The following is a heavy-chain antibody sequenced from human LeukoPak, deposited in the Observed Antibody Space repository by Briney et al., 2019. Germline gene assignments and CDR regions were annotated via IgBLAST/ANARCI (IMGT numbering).Heavy chain of an antibody. Sequence: PGGSLRLSCAAAGFTFSHYGMSWVRQAPGKGLEWVSTISGSGGSTNYVDSVKGRFTISRDNSKNMVYLQMNNLRAEDTAVYYCAKGVNVVVLTYYLDYWGQGTLVTVSS. CDR2: ISGSGGST. D-gene: IGHD3-22*01. V-gene: IGHV3-23*01. CDR3: AKGVNVVVLTYYLDY. CDR1: GFTFSHYG. J-gene: IGHJ4*02.